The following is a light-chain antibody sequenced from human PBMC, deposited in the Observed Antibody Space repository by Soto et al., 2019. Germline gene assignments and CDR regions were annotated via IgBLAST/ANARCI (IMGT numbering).Light chain of an antibody. V-gene: IGLV2-11*01. J-gene: IGLJ2*01. CDR1: SSNLGACNY. CDR2: DVS. CDR3: CSYAVSLAV. Sequence: QSALTQPRSVAGSPGQSVAISCTGTSSNLGACNYVSWYQQHPGKAPTLRIYDVSKRLSGIPDRFSGSKSGNTASLTIYGLKADDEADYYFCSYAVSLAVFGGGTKLT.